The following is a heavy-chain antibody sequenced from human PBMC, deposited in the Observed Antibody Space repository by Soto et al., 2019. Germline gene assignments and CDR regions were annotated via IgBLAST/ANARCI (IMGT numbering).Heavy chain of an antibody. CDR1: GYTFASYA. CDR3: ARAVAVPADFDY. J-gene: IGHJ4*02. V-gene: IGHV1-3*01. CDR2: INAGNGNT. Sequence: GASVKVSCKASGYTFASYAISWMRQAPGQRLEWMGWINAGNGNTKYSQKFQGRVTITRDTSASTAYMELSSLRSEDTAVYYCARAVAVPADFDYWGQGTLVTVSS. D-gene: IGHD6-19*01.